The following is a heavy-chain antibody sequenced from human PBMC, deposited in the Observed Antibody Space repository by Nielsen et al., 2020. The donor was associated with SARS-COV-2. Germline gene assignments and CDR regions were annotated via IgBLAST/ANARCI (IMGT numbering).Heavy chain of an antibody. CDR3: ARDRWQQLVPTY. CDR2: IFNTGST. V-gene: IGHV4-59*13. CDR1: GGSIGSYY. Sequence: LETLSLTCTVFGGSIGSYYWSWIRQPPGKGLEWIGHIFNTGSTSYNPSLRSRVTILVDTSKNHFSLKLTSVTAADTAVYYCARDRWQQLVPTYWGQGTLVTVSS. D-gene: IGHD6-13*01. J-gene: IGHJ4*02.